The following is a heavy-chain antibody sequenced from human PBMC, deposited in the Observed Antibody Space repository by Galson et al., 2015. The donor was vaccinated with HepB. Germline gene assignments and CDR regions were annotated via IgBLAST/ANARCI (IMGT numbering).Heavy chain of an antibody. Sequence: SLRLSCAASGFTFSSYSMNWVRQAPGKGLEWVSCISSSSSTIYYADSVKGRFTISRDNAKNSLYLQMNSLRDEDTAVYYCARVRYPGVPFDYWGQGTLVTVSS. CDR3: ARVRYPGVPFDY. J-gene: IGHJ4*02. V-gene: IGHV3-48*02. CDR1: GFTFSSYS. CDR2: ISSSSSTI. D-gene: IGHD2-2*01.